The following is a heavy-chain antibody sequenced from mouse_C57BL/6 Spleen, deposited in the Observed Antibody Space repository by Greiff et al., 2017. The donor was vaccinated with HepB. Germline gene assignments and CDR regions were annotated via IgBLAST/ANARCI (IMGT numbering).Heavy chain of an antibody. Sequence: EVQLQQSGPELVKPGASVKISCKASGYSFTGYYMNWVKQSPEKSLEWIGEINPSTGGTTYNQKFKAKATLTVDKSSSTAYMQLKSLTSEDSAVYYCARSRGFLFAYWGQGTLVTVSA. CDR3: ARSRGFLFAY. J-gene: IGHJ3*01. CDR2: INPSTGGT. CDR1: GYSFTGYY. V-gene: IGHV1-42*01.